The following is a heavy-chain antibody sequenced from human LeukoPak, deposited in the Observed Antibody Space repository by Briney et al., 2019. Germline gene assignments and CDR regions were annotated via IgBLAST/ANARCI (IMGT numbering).Heavy chain of an antibody. CDR1: GGSISSGDYY. CDR3: ARDSPTNYYGSGSHAFDI. V-gene: IGHV4-30-4*01. Sequence: SETLSLTCTVSGGSISSGDYYWSWIRQPPGKGLEWIGDIYYSGSTYYNPSLKSRVTISVDTSKNQFSLKLSSVTAADTAVYYCARDSPTNYYGSGSHAFDIWGQGTMVTVSS. CDR2: IYYSGST. J-gene: IGHJ3*02. D-gene: IGHD3-10*01.